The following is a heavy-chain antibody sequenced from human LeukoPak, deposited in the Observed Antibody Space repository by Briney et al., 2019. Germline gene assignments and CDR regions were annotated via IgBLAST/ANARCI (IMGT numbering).Heavy chain of an antibody. V-gene: IGHV3-74*01. CDR2: IYGDGSFT. CDR1: GFTFSNFW. J-gene: IGHJ3*02. D-gene: IGHD2-8*02. CDR3: ARSLVLNAFDI. Sequence: GGSLRLSCAASGFTFSNFWMHWVRQAPGKGLVWVALIYGDGSFTRYADSVKGRFTISRDNAKNTVYLQMNSLRAEDTAVYYCARSLVLNAFDIWGQGTMVTVSS.